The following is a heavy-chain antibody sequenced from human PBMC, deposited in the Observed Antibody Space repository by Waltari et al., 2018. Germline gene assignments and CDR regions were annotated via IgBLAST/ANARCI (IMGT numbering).Heavy chain of an antibody. CDR2: IYYSGST. Sequence: QVQLQESGPGLVKPSETLSLTCTVSGGSISSYYWSWIRQPPGKGLEWIGYIYYSGSTNYNPSLKSRVTISVDTSKNQFSLKLSSVTAADTAVYYCARGDYVWGSYRYQPYHPFDYWGQGTLVTVSS. CDR3: ARGDYVWGSYRYQPYHPFDY. CDR1: GGSISSYY. D-gene: IGHD3-16*02. V-gene: IGHV4-59*08. J-gene: IGHJ4*02.